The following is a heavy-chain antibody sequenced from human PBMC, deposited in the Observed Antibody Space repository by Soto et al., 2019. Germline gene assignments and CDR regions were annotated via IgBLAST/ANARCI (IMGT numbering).Heavy chain of an antibody. D-gene: IGHD1-26*01. CDR2: IFVTGGTI. Sequence: GGSLRLSCVASGFTFSSYSMVWVRQAPGKGLEWVSYIFVTGGTIFYADSVKGRFTISKDNTKNSVYLQMNSLRAEDTGVYYCGRVAVGNTYLFDYWGQGTLVTVSS. V-gene: IGHV3-48*04. J-gene: IGHJ4*02. CDR1: GFTFSSYS. CDR3: GRVAVGNTYLFDY.